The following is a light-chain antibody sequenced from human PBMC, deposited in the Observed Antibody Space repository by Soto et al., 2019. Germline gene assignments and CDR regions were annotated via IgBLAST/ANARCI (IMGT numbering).Light chain of an antibody. CDR3: QHYSTWLWT. Sequence: EIVMTQSPATLSVSPGERATLSCRASQSVSSKLAWYQQKPGQGPRFLIYGASTRATGIPARFNGSGSGTEFTLTISSLQSEDFAVYYCQHYSTWLWTFGQGTKVEIK. V-gene: IGKV3-15*01. J-gene: IGKJ1*01. CDR1: QSVSSK. CDR2: GAS.